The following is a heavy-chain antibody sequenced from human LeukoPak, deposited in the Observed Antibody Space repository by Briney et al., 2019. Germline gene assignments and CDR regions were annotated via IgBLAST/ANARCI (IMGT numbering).Heavy chain of an antibody. V-gene: IGHV4-38-2*02. CDR3: ARDIPPAVPLRLYSSGWYFFDSDYYYYYMDV. CDR1: GYSISSGYH. CDR2: IYHSGST. J-gene: IGHJ6*03. D-gene: IGHD6-19*01. Sequence: SETLSLTCTVSGYSISSGYHWGWIRQPPGKGLEWIGSIYHSGSTYYNPSLKSRVTISVDTSKNQFSLQLNSVTPEDTAVYYCARDIPPAVPLRLYSSGWYFFDSDYYYYYMDVWGKGTTVTVSS.